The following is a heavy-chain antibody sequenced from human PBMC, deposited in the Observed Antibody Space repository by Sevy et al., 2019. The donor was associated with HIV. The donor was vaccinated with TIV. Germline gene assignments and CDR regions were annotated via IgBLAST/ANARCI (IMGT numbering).Heavy chain of an antibody. D-gene: IGHD3-3*01. CDR2: IIPIFGTA. J-gene: IGHJ5*02. V-gene: IGHV1-69*13. CDR1: GGTFSSYA. Sequence: ASVKVSCKASGGTFSSYAISWVRQAPGQGLEWMGGIIPIFGTANYAQKFQGRVTITADESTSTGYMELSSLRSEDTAVYYCARAPVRFSGWFDPWGQGTLVTVSS. CDR3: ARAPVRFSGWFDP.